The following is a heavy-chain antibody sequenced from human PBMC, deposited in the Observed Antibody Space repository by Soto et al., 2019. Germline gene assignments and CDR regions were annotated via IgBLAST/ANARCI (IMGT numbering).Heavy chain of an antibody. J-gene: IGHJ4*02. CDR3: ALSSSGYALRSFDY. CDR1: GFSLSTSGMR. CDR2: IDWDDDK. V-gene: IGHV2-70*04. D-gene: IGHD5-12*01. Sequence: SGPTLVNPTQTLTLTCTFSGFSLSTSGMRVSWIRQPPGKALEWLARIDWDDDKFYSTSLKTRLTISKDTSKNQVVLTMTNMDPVDTATYYCALSSSGYALRSFDYWGQGTLVTVSS.